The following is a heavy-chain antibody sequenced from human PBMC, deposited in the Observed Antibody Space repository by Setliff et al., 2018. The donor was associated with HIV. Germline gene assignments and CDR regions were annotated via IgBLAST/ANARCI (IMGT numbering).Heavy chain of an antibody. Sequence: GGSLRLSCAASGFTFSSYAMSWVRQAPGKGLEWVSAIGPVGTSTYYADSVKGRFTISRDNSKNTLFLQMTNLEPGDTAMYYCAKGGYGGAYYVAGYWGQGTKVTVSS. CDR1: GFTFSSYA. J-gene: IGHJ4*02. CDR2: IGPVGTST. CDR3: AKGGYGGAYYVAGY. V-gene: IGHV3-23*01. D-gene: IGHD5-18*01.